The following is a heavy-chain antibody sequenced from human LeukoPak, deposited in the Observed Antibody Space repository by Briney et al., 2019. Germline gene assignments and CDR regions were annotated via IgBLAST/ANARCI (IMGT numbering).Heavy chain of an antibody. CDR2: ISYDGSNK. V-gene: IGHV3-30-3*01. Sequence: GRSLRLSCAASGFTFSSYAMHWVRQAPGKGLEWVAVISYDGSNKYYADSVKGRFTISRDNSKNTLYLQMNSLRAEDTAVYYCAKGRYFDWLDYYGMDVWGQGTTVTVSS. CDR1: GFTFSSYA. J-gene: IGHJ6*02. CDR3: AKGRYFDWLDYYGMDV. D-gene: IGHD3-9*01.